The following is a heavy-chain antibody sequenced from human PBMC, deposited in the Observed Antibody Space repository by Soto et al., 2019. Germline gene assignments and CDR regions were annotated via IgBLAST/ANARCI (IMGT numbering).Heavy chain of an antibody. CDR1: GLTFGSRA. Sequence: LRLSCVASGLTFGSRAMSWVRQAPGEGLQWVSTITDTGGDAKYADSVRGRFVISSDNSKKTLYLQMTSLTAEDSAMYFCARGSTDSYPGSRIFDFCRRGTLVTVSS. D-gene: IGHD3-10*01. CDR2: ITDTGGDA. CDR3: ARGSTDSYPGSRIFDF. V-gene: IGHV3-23*01. J-gene: IGHJ4*01.